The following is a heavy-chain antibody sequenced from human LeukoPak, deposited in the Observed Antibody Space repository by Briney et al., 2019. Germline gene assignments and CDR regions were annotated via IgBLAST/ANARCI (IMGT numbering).Heavy chain of an antibody. J-gene: IGHJ6*03. CDR1: GGSISNYY. CDR3: AGGYSYGSTYYYMDV. CDR2: IYYSGST. D-gene: IGHD5-18*01. V-gene: IGHV4-59*01. Sequence: SETLSLTCAVYGGSISNYYWGWIRQPPGKGLEWVGYIYYSGSTNYNPSLKSRVTISVDTSKNQFSLKLSSVTAADTAVYYCAGGYSYGSTYYYMDVWGKGTTVTISS.